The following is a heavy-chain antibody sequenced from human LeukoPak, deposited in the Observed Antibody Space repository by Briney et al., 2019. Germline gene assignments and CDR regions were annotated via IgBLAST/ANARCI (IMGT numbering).Heavy chain of an antibody. J-gene: IGHJ6*02. Sequence: GESLKISCKGSGYSFTSYWIGWVRQMPGKGLEWMGIIYPGDSDTRYSPSFQGQVTISADKSISTAYLQWSSLKASDTAMYYCARNRKGYCSGGSCYFHYYYGMDVWGQGTTVTVSS. V-gene: IGHV5-51*01. CDR3: ARNRKGYCSGGSCYFHYYYGMDV. CDR2: IYPGDSDT. CDR1: GYSFTSYW. D-gene: IGHD2-15*01.